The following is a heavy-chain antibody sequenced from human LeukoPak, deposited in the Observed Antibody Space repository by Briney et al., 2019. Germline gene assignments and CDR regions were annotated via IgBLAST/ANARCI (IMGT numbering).Heavy chain of an antibody. J-gene: IGHJ4*02. CDR1: GGSISSSSW. CDR2: IYHSGST. D-gene: IGHD5-18*01. Sequence: PSGTLSLTCAVSGGSISSSSWWSWVRQPPGKGLEWIGEIYHSGSTNYNPSLKSRVTISVDKSKNQFSLKLSSVTAADTAVYYCARDRGYSYGYVRGFDYWGQGTLVTVSS. CDR3: ARDRGYSYGYVRGFDY. V-gene: IGHV4-4*02.